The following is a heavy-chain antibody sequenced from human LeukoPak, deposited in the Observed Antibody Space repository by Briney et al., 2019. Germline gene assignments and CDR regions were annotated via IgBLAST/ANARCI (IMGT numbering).Heavy chain of an antibody. V-gene: IGHV4-30-2*01. CDR3: ARSRRGVTATDY. J-gene: IGHJ4*02. CDR1: GGSISSGGYS. D-gene: IGHD2-21*02. Sequence: SQTLSLTCAVSGGSISSGGYSWSWIRQPPGKGLEWIGYIYLSGSTYYNPSLKSRVTISVDRSKNQFSLKLSSVTAADTAVYYCARSRRGVTATDYWGQETLVTVSS. CDR2: IYLSGST.